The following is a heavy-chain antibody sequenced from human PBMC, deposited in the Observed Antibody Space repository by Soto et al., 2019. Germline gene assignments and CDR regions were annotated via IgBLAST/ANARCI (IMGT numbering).Heavy chain of an antibody. CDR2: IIPIFGTA. D-gene: IGHD3-3*01. Sequence: ASVKVSCKASGGTFSSYAISWVRQAPGQGLEWMGGIIPIFGTANYAQKFQGRVTITADESTSTAYMELSSLRSEDTAVYYCASGGVVIDVDYYGMDVWGQGTTVTVS. J-gene: IGHJ6*02. V-gene: IGHV1-69*13. CDR3: ASGGVVIDVDYYGMDV. CDR1: GGTFSSYA.